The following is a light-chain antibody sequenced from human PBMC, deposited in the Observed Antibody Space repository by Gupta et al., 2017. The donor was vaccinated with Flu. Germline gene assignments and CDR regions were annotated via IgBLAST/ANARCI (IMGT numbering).Light chain of an antibody. Sequence: SNIGAGYDVHWYQQLPGTAPKLLIYGNITRPSGVPDRFSGSKSGTSASLATTGLQAEDEADYYCQSYDSSLSGWVFGGGTKLTVL. CDR2: GNI. V-gene: IGLV1-40*01. J-gene: IGLJ3*02. CDR3: QSYDSSLSGWV. CDR1: SNIGAGYD.